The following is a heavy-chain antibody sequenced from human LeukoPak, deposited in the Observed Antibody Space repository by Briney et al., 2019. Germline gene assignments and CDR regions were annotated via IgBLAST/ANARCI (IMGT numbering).Heavy chain of an antibody. J-gene: IGHJ6*04. CDR3: AKGIAAAGNLNYYYYYYGMDV. V-gene: IGHV3-23*01. CDR1: GFTFSDYY. Sequence: PGGSLRLSCAASGFTFSDYYTSWIRQAPGKGLEWVSAISGSGGSTYYADSVKGRFTISRDNSKDTLYLQMNSLRAEDTAVYYCAKGIAAAGNLNYYYYYYGMDVWGKGTTVTVSS. D-gene: IGHD6-13*01. CDR2: ISGSGGST.